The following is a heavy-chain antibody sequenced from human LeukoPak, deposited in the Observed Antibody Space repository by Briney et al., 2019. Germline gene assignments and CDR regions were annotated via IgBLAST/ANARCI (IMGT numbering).Heavy chain of an antibody. V-gene: IGHV3-30*04. Sequence: GGSLSLSCAASGFTFGSYAMHWVRQAPGKGLEWVAVISYDGSNKYYADSVKGRFTISRDNSKNTLYLQMNSLRAEDTAVYYCARARRDGYNLDYWGQGTLVTVSS. D-gene: IGHD5-24*01. CDR1: GFTFGSYA. CDR3: ARARRDGYNLDY. CDR2: ISYDGSNK. J-gene: IGHJ4*02.